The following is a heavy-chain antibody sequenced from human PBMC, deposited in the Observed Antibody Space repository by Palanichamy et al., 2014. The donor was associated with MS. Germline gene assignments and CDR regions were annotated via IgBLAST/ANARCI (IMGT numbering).Heavy chain of an antibody. CDR1: GFTFSNYA. CDR2: LSGSGDYI. CDR3: AKFAAVTLGGWYFDL. D-gene: IGHD4-17*01. V-gene: IGHV3-23*01. J-gene: IGHJ2*01. Sequence: EVQLLEVWGRALVQPGGSLRLSCAASGFTFSNYAMSWVRQAPGKGLEWVSALSGSGDYIYYADSVKGRFSIPRDNSKNTMSLQMNSLRAEDTAIYYCAKFAAVTLGGWYFDLWGRGTLVTVSS.